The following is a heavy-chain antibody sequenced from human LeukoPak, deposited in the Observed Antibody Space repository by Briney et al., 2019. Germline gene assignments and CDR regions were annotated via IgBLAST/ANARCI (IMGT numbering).Heavy chain of an antibody. CDR1: GFTFSSYG. CDR2: ICDDGNCK. V-gene: IGHV3-33*01. CDR3: AREGGGSGSYWFDP. J-gene: IGHJ5*02. Sequence: PGGSLRLSCAASGFTFSSYGMHWVRQAPGKGLEWVAVICDDGNCKYYADSVKGRFTISRDNSNNTLSLQMNSLRAEDTALYYCAREGGGSGSYWFDPWGQGTLVTVSS. D-gene: IGHD1-26*01.